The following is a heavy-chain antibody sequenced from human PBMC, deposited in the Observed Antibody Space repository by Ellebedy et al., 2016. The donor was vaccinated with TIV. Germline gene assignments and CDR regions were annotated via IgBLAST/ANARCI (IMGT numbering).Heavy chain of an antibody. D-gene: IGHD3-10*01. V-gene: IGHV4-38-2*02. CDR2: IYHDGST. CDR3: ARVVGRGRNDY. CDR1: GYSISSNYY. J-gene: IGHJ4*02. Sequence: MPSETLSLTCTVSGYSISSNYYWCWVRQPPGKGLEWIGTIYHDGSTYYSPSLKSRVTISVATSTNQFSLKLRSVTAADTAVYYCARVVGRGRNDYWGQGILVTVSS.